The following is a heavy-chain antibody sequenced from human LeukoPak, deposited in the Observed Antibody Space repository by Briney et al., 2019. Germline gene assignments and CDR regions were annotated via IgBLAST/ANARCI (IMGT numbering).Heavy chain of an antibody. V-gene: IGHV3-73*01. CDR1: GFTFSGSA. D-gene: IGHD2-2*01. Sequence: GGSLRLSCAASGFTFSGSAMHWVRQASGKGLEWVGRIRSKANRYATAYAASVKGRFTISRDDSKNTAYLQMNSLKTEDTAVYYCTRPPSHCSSTSCYDLDYWGQGTLVTVSS. CDR2: IRSKANRYAT. J-gene: IGHJ4*02. CDR3: TRPPSHCSSTSCYDLDY.